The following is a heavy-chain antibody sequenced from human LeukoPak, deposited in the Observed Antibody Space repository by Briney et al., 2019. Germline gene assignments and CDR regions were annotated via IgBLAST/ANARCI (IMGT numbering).Heavy chain of an antibody. CDR2: IYYSGST. CDR3: ARHSSSTSPDRY. V-gene: IGHV4-39*01. J-gene: IGHJ4*02. D-gene: IGHD2-2*01. Sequence: SETLSLTCTVSGGSISSSNYYWGWIRQPPGKGLEWIGSIYYSGSTYYNPSLKSRVTISVDTFKNQFSLKLSSVTAADTAVYYCARHSSSTSPDRYWGQGTLVTVSS. CDR1: GGSISSSNYY.